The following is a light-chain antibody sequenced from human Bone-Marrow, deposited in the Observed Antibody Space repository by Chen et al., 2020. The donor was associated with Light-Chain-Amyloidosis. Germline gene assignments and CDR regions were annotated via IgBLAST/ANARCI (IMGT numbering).Light chain of an antibody. Sequence: SYELTQPPSVSVSPGQTARITCSGDDLPTEYAYLYQQKPGQAPVLVIHRDTERPSGISERFSGSSSGTKATLTISGVEAEDEDDCHGQSGDSSSNYEVIFGGGTKLTVL. CDR2: RDT. V-gene: IGLV3-25*03. CDR3: QSGDSSSNYEVI. CDR1: DLPTEY. J-gene: IGLJ2*01.